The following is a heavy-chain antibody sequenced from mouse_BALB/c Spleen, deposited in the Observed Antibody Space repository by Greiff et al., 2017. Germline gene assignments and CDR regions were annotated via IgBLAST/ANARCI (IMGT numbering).Heavy chain of an antibody. CDR3: ARDKGYDYDPYAMDY. D-gene: IGHD2-4*01. CDR2: ISNLAYSI. J-gene: IGHJ4*01. Sequence: DVQLVESGGGLVQPGGSRKLSCAASGFTFSDYGMAWVRQAPGKGPEWVAFISNLAYSIYYADTVTGRFTISRENAKNTLYLEMSSLRSEDTAMYYCARDKGYDYDPYAMDYWGQGTSVTVSS. V-gene: IGHV5-15*02. CDR1: GFTFSDYG.